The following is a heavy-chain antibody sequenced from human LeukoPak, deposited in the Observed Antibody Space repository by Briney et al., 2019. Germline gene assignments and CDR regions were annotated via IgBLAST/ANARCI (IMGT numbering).Heavy chain of an antibody. CDR2: IYNSGSA. Sequence: SETLSLTCTVSGDSIRRSSHYWGWIRQPPGTGLEWIGSIYNSGSAYITLSLKSRVTMSVDKSKNQFFLRMASVTAADTAVYYCAKWGVGLPDNQFDPWGQGTLVTVSS. CDR1: GDSIRRSSHY. J-gene: IGHJ5*02. CDR3: AKWGVGLPDNQFDP. D-gene: IGHD1-26*01. V-gene: IGHV4-39*01.